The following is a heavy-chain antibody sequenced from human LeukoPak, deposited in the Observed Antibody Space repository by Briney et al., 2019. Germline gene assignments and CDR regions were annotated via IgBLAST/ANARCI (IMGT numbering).Heavy chain of an antibody. J-gene: IGHJ4*02. Sequence: ASVKVSCTVSRPSLSELSLYWVRQAPGKGLEWMGGFDVIDSETFYAQKFQGRVTMTEDSSTDTAYMELRSLTSDDTALYYCAAGRPYSLLDYWGQGTLVTVSS. V-gene: IGHV1-24*01. D-gene: IGHD5-18*01. CDR3: AAGRPYSLLDY. CDR1: RPSLSELS. CDR2: FDVIDSET.